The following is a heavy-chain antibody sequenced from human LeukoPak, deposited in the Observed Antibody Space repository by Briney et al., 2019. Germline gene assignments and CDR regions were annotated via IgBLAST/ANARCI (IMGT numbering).Heavy chain of an antibody. V-gene: IGHV4-4*07. CDR3: ARGPKGYYDSSGYSYYFDY. J-gene: IGHJ4*02. Sequence: KPSATLSLTCTVAGGSISSYYWSWIRQPAGKGLEWIGRIYTSGSTNYNPSLKRRVTMSVDTSKNHFSLKLSSVTAADTAVYYCARGPKGYYDSSGYSYYFDYWGQGTLVTVSS. CDR2: IYTSGST. D-gene: IGHD3-22*01. CDR1: GGSISSYY.